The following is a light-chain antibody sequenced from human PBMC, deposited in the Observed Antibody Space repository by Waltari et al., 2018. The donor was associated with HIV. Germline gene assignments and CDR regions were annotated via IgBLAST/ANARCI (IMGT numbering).Light chain of an antibody. CDR1: QSINSY. CDR3: QQSYSTPRT. Sequence: DIQMTQSPSSLSASVGDRVTITCRASQSINSYLNWYQQKPGKAPNLLIYAASSLQSGVPSRFNGSGSGTDFTLTINSLQPEDFATYYCQQSYSTPRTFGPGTKVDIK. J-gene: IGKJ3*01. V-gene: IGKV1-39*01. CDR2: AAS.